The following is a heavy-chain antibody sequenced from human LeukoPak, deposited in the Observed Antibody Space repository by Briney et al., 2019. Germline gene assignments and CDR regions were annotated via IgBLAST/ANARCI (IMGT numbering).Heavy chain of an antibody. D-gene: IGHD3-10*01. Sequence: KPSETLSLTCTVSGGSISSGGYYWSWIRQHPGKGLEWIGYIYYSGSTYYNPSLKSRVAISVDTSKNQFSLKLSSVTAADTAVYHCAREGAQFAAFDIWGQGTMVTVSS. CDR3: AREGAQFAAFDI. CDR2: IYYSGST. CDR1: GGSISSGGYY. J-gene: IGHJ3*02. V-gene: IGHV4-31*03.